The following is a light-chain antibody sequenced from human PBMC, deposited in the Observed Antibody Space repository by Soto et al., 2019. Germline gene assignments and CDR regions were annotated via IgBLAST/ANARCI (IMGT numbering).Light chain of an antibody. CDR2: DAS. CDR3: QHRSNWPLFT. V-gene: IGKV3-11*01. Sequence: EIVLTQSPATLSLSPGERATLSCRASQSVSSYLAWYQQKPGQAPRLLIYDASNRATGIPARFSGSGSGTYFTLTISSLEPEDFAVYYCQHRSNWPLFTFGPGTKVDIK. CDR1: QSVSSY. J-gene: IGKJ3*01.